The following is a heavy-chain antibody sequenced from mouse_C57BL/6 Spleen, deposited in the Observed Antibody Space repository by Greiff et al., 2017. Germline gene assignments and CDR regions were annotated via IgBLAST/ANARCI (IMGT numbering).Heavy chain of an antibody. V-gene: IGHV1-50*01. Sequence: QVQLQQPGAELVKPGASVKLSCKASGYTFTSYWMQWVKQRPGQGLEWIGEIDPSDSYTNYNQKFKGKATLTVDTSSSTAYMQLSSLTSEDSAVYYCARKDGNYDMDYWGQGTSVTVSS. J-gene: IGHJ4*01. CDR2: IDPSDSYT. CDR3: ARKDGNYDMDY. CDR1: GYTFTSYW. D-gene: IGHD2-1*01.